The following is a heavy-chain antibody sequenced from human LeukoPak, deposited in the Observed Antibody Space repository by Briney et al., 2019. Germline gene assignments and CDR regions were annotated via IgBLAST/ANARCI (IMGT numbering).Heavy chain of an antibody. CDR1: GGTFSSYA. V-gene: IGHV1-69*05. Sequence: SVKVSCKASGGTFSSYAISWVRQAPGQGLEWMGRIIPIFGTANYAQKFQGRVTITTDESTSTAYMQLSSLRSEETAVYYCARDPGYSSGWYLDYWGQGTLVTVSS. J-gene: IGHJ4*02. CDR2: IIPIFGTA. D-gene: IGHD6-19*01. CDR3: ARDPGYSSGWYLDY.